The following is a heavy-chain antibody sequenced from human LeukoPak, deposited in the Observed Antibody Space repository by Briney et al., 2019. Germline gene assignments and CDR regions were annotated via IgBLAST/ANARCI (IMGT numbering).Heavy chain of an antibody. Sequence: SETLSLTCAVSGGSISSSNWWSWIRQPPGKGLEWIGEINHSGSTNYNPSLKSRVTISVDTSKNQFSLKLSSVTAADTAVYYCARAGGKKVRGVIIKDWGQGTLVTVSS. CDR3: ARAGGKKVRGVIIKD. CDR2: INHSGST. J-gene: IGHJ4*02. D-gene: IGHD3-10*01. V-gene: IGHV4-4*02. CDR1: GGSISSSNW.